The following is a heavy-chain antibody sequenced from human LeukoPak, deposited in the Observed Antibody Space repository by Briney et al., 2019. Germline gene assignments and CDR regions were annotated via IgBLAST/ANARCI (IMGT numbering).Heavy chain of an antibody. CDR3: AAAAWWTTVTYDY. J-gene: IGHJ4*02. V-gene: IGHV1-58*02. CDR2: IVVGSGNT. CDR1: GFTFTSSA. Sequence: SVNVSCKASGFTFTSSAMQWVRQARGQRLEWIGWIVVGSGNTNYAQKFQERVTITRDMSTSTAYMGLSSLRSEDTAVYYCAAAAWWTTVTYDYWGQGTLVTVSS. D-gene: IGHD4-11*01.